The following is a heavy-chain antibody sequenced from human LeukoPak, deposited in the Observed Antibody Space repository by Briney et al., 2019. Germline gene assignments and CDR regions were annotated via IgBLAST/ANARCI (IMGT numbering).Heavy chain of an antibody. J-gene: IGHJ4*02. CDR2: INHSGST. Sequence: SETLSLTCAVYGGSFSGYYWSWIRQPPGKGLEWIGEINHSGSTNYNPSLKSRVTISVDTSKNQFSLKLSSVIAADTAVYYCARPQRGYWGQGTLVTVSS. CDR1: GGSFSGYY. D-gene: IGHD2-2*01. V-gene: IGHV4-34*01. CDR3: ARPQRGY.